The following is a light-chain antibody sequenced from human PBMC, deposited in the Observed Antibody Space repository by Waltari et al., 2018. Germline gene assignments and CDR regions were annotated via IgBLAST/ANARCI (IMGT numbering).Light chain of an antibody. CDR1: HIGTKA. CDR3: QVWDSHTVV. CDR2: DDD. J-gene: IGLJ2*01. V-gene: IGLV3-21*02. Sequence: SYVLTQLSSMSVTPGQTARIVCGGRHIGTKAVHWYQRKAGQAPLLVLHDDDTRPAGIPDRVSGTNSGDTATLTISGVEAEDEADYFCQVWDSHTVVFGVGTNLTVL.